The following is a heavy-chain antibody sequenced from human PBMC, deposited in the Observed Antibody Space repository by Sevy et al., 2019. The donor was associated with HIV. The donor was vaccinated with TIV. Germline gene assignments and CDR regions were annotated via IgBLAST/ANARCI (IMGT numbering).Heavy chain of an antibody. CDR2: IYYSGSS. J-gene: IGHJ4*02. CDR1: GDSISSYF. Sequence: WETLSLTCNVSGDSISSYFWSWFRRPPGKGLEWIGYIYYSGSSEYNPSLRSRVTISIDTSTKYLSMKLTSVNAADTAVYYCARDSAVVPRALVYWGQGTLVTVSS. CDR3: ARDSAVVPRALVY. V-gene: IGHV4-59*01. D-gene: IGHD2-15*01.